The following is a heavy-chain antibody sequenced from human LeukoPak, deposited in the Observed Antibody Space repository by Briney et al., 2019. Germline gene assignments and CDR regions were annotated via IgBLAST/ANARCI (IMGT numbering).Heavy chain of an antibody. D-gene: IGHD6-6*01. J-gene: IGHJ4*02. CDR2: ISGSGDST. CDR1: GFNFSSYA. Sequence: GGSLGLSCAASGFNFSSYAMTWVRQAPGKGLEWVSGISGSGDSTNYADSVRGRFTISRDNSKNTLYLQMNSLRAEDTAVYYCAKDRNSVGSSYNYWGQGTLVTVSS. V-gene: IGHV3-23*01. CDR3: AKDRNSVGSSYNY.